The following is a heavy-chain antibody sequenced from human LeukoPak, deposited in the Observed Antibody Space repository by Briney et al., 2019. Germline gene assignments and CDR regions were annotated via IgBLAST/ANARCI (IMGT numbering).Heavy chain of an antibody. CDR1: GFSFSSYG. D-gene: IGHD3-9*01. V-gene: IGHV3-30*02. J-gene: IGHJ5*02. Sequence: GGSLRLSCVGSGFSFSSYGMTWVRQAPGKGLEWVAFIRYDGNNKYYADSVKGRLTITRDNSKNTLYLQMNSLRAEDTAVYYCAKGTKAHILTAYMRDRWFDPWGQGTLVTVSS. CDR2: IRYDGNNK. CDR3: AKGTKAHILTAYMRDRWFDP.